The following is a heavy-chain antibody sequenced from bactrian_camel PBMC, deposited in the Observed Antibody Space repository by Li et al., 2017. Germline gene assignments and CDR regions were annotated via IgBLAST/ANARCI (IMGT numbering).Heavy chain of an antibody. CDR1: GFTFDDRS. J-gene: IGHJ4*01. Sequence: HVQLVESGGDSVQAGGSLRLSCTAYGFTFDDRSMAWYRQAPGAKCDMVGTFSNNGVTYVEDSVKGRFDISQDSAKNVLYLEMNNLQPEDTAMYYCAARQPCRVWLGYEDPGEYNIWGQGTQVTVS. CDR2: FSNNGVT. CDR3: AARQPCRVWLGYEDPGEYNI. D-gene: IGHD5*01. V-gene: IGHV3S55*01.